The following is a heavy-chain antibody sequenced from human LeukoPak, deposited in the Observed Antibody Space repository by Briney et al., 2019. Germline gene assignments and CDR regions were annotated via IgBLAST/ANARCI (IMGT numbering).Heavy chain of an antibody. J-gene: IGHJ4*02. D-gene: IGHD6-19*01. CDR3: AKDLRQWPALLDY. V-gene: IGHV3-23*01. CDR1: GFTFSSYA. Sequence: PGGSLRLSCAASGFTFSSYAMSWVRQAPGKGLEWVSAISGSGGSTYYADSVKGRFTISRDNSKNTLYLQMNSLGAEDTAVYYCAKDLRQWPALLDYWGQGTLVTVSS. CDR2: ISGSGGST.